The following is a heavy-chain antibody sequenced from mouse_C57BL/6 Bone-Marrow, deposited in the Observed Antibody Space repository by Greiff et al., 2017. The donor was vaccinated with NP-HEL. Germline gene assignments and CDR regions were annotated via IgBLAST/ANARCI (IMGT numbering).Heavy chain of an antibody. CDR2: ISSGSSTI. CDR1: GFTFSDYG. D-gene: IGHD1-1*01. Sequence: EVQLVGSGGGLVKPGGSLKLSCAASGFTFSDYGMHWVRQAPEKGLEWVAYISSGSSTIYYADTVKGRFTISRDNAKNTLFLQMTSLRSEDTAMYYCARALYYYGSSHFDYWGQGTTLTVSS. V-gene: IGHV5-17*01. J-gene: IGHJ2*01. CDR3: ARALYYYGSSHFDY.